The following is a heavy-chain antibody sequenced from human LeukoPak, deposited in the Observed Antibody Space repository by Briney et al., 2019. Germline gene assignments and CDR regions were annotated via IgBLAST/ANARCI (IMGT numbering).Heavy chain of an antibody. CDR1: GASVSSGSYY. J-gene: IGHJ3*02. CDR2: IYYSGST. Sequence: SETLSLTCTVSGASVSSGSYYWSWIRQPPGKGLEWIGYIYYSGSTNYNPSLKSRVTISVYTSKNQFSLKLSSVTAADTAVYYCASPSITMVRGGEFDAFDIWGQGTMVTVSS. D-gene: IGHD3-10*01. CDR3: ASPSITMVRGGEFDAFDI. V-gene: IGHV4-61*01.